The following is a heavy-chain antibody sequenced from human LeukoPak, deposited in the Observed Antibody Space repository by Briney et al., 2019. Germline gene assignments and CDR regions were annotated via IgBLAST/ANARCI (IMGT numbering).Heavy chain of an antibody. Sequence: PGGSLRLPCAASGFTFSDYYMSWIRQAPGKGLEWVSYISSSNSTIYYADSVKGRFTISRDNAKNSLYLQMNSLRADDTAVYYCARDTYTSSYLFDYWGQGTLVTVSS. D-gene: IGHD6-6*01. CDR1: GFTFSDYY. CDR3: ARDTYTSSYLFDY. V-gene: IGHV3-11*04. CDR2: ISSSNSTI. J-gene: IGHJ4*02.